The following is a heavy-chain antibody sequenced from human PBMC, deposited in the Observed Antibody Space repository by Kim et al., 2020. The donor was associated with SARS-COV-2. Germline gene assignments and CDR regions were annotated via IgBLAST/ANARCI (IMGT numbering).Heavy chain of an antibody. CDR2: IYYSGST. CDR1: GGSISSTIYY. J-gene: IGHJ3*01. V-gene: IGHV4-39*01. D-gene: IGHD3-22*01. CDR3: ARHPTYYYDSSGPRGTFDL. Sequence: SETLSLTCTVSGGSISSTIYYWGWIRQPPGKGLEWIGSIYYSGSTYYNPSLKSRVTISVDTSKNQFSLKLSSVTAADTAVYYCARHPTYYYDSSGPRGTFDLGGQGTMVTVSS.